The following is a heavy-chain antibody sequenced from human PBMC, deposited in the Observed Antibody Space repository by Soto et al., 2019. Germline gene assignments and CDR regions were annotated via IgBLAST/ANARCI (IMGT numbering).Heavy chain of an antibody. CDR3: ARGTYYYDSSGYYYALTDAFDI. CDR2: ISYDGSNK. J-gene: IGHJ3*02. Sequence: QVQLVESGGGVVQPGRSLRLSCAASGFTFSSYAMHWVRQAPGKGLEWVAVISYDGSNKYYADSVKGRFTISRDNSKNTLYRQMNSLRAEDTAVYYCARGTYYYDSSGYYYALTDAFDIWGQGTMVTVSS. CDR1: GFTFSSYA. V-gene: IGHV3-30-3*01. D-gene: IGHD3-22*01.